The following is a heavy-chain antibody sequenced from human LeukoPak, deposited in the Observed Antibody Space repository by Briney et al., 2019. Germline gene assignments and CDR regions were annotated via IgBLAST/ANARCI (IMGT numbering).Heavy chain of an antibody. CDR2: IYTSGST. CDR3: ARLEYSSGWYPGYGAFDI. J-gene: IGHJ3*02. V-gene: IGHV4-61*02. D-gene: IGHD6-19*01. Sequence: SQTLSLTCTVSGGSISSGSYYWSWIRQPAGKGLEWIRRIYTSGSTNYNPSLKSRVTISVDTSKNQFSLKLSSVTAADTAVYYSARLEYSSGWYPGYGAFDIWGQGTMVTVSS. CDR1: GGSISSGSYY.